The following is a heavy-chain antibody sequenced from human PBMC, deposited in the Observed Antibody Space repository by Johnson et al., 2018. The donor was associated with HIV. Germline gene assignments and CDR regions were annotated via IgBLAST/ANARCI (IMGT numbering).Heavy chain of an antibody. CDR3: ASVLGRGYSGYDKNYDAFDI. Sequence: QVHLVESGGGVVQPGGSLRLSCAASGFTFNNYGMHWVRQSPGKGLEWVAFIRFDETIKYYGDSVKGRFTISRDNSKNTLYLQMNSLRVEDTAVYYCASVLGRGYSGYDKNYDAFDIWGQGTMVTVSS. CDR2: IRFDETIK. J-gene: IGHJ3*02. CDR1: GFTFNNYG. V-gene: IGHV3-30*02. D-gene: IGHD5-12*01.